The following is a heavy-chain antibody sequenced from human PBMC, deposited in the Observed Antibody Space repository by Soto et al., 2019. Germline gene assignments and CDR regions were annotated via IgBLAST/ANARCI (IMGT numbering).Heavy chain of an antibody. J-gene: IGHJ4*02. CDR1: GFTFSSYA. CDR3: AKGYNWNYVGWTQGGLFDY. V-gene: IGHV3-23*01. D-gene: IGHD1-7*01. CDR2: ISGSGGST. Sequence: HPGGSLRLSCAASGFTFSSYAMSWVRQAPGKGLEWVSAISGSGGSTYYADSVKGRFTISRDNSKNTLYLQMNSLRAEDTAVYYCAKGYNWNYVGWTQGGLFDYWGQGTLVTVSS.